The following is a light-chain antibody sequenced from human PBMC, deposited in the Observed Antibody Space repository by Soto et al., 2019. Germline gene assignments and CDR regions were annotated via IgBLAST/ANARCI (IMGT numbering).Light chain of an antibody. J-gene: IGLJ1*01. Sequence: QSVLTHPASVSGSPGQSITISCTGTSSDIGAYNYVSWYQQHPGKAPKLIIYDVTNRPAGISSRFSASKSGNTASLTISVLQAEDEADYYCCSYKSSSTLYVFGTGTKVTVL. CDR2: DVT. CDR1: SSDIGAYNY. V-gene: IGLV2-14*03. CDR3: CSYKSSSTLYV.